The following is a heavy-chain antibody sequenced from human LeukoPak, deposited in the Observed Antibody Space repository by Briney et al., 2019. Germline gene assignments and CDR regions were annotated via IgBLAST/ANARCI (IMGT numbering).Heavy chain of an antibody. V-gene: IGHV3-23*01. CDR2: ISDTGGFT. CDR1: GFTFTRYA. J-gene: IGHJ4*02. D-gene: IGHD4-17*01. CDR3: ANAPTGTYRFDY. Sequence: GGSLRLSCVASGFTFTRYAMTWVRQAPGKGLEWVSTISDTGGFTFYADSVKGRFTISRDNSKNTLYLQMNSLRADDTAVYYCANAPTGTYRFDYWGQGTLVTVSS.